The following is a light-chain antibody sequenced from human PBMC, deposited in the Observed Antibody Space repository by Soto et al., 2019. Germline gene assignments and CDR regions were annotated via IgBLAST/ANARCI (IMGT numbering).Light chain of an antibody. CDR2: DAS. CDR3: RQYDNLPYT. V-gene: IGKV1-33*01. Sequence: DIQMTQSPSSLSASVGDRVTITCQASQDISNYLNWYQQKPGKAPKLLIYDASNLETGVPSRFSGSGSGKDFTFTISSLQPEDIATYYCRQYDNLPYTFGQGTK. J-gene: IGKJ2*01. CDR1: QDISNY.